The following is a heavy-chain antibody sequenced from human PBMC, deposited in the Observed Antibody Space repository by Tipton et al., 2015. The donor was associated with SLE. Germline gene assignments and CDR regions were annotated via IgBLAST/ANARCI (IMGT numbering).Heavy chain of an antibody. V-gene: IGHV4-4*08. CDR2: IYTSGST. J-gene: IGHJ4*02. CDR3: AGEPDY. CDR1: GGSISSYY. Sequence: TLSLTCTVSGGSISSYYWNWFRQPPGKGLEWIGRIYTSGSTNYNPSLKSRVTISVDTSKNQFSLKLSSVTAADTAVYYCAGEPDYWGQGTLVTVSS.